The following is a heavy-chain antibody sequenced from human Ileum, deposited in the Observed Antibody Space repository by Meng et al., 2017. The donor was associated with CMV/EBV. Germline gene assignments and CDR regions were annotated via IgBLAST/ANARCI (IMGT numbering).Heavy chain of an antibody. CDR1: GFTFSSYA. CDR2: SSGSGGST. D-gene: IGHD2-2*01. V-gene: IGHV3-23*01. J-gene: IGHJ1*01. Sequence: SGFTFSSYAMSWVRQAPGKGLEWVSASSGSGGSTYYADSVKGRFTISRDNSKNTLYLQMNSLRAEDTAVYYCAKDAVPAATAEYFQHWGQGTLVTVSS. CDR3: AKDAVPAATAEYFQH.